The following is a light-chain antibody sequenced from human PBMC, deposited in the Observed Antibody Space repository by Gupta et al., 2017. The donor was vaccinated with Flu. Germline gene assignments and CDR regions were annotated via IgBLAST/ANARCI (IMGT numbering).Light chain of an antibody. CDR1: QAISNW. J-gene: IGKJ4*01. CDR2: GAS. Sequence: SYVSASVGDTVTITCRASQAISNWLAWYQQKPGKAPKLLVYGASSLQSGVPSRFSGSGYGTDFTLTISSRQPEDFATYYCQQADNFPPLTFGGGTKVEIK. CDR3: QQADNFPPLT. V-gene: IGKV1-12*01.